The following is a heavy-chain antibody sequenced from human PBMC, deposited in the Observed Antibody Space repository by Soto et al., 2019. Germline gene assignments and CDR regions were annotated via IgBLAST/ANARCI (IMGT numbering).Heavy chain of an antibody. Sequence: GGSLRLSCAASGFTFSSYGMHWVRQAPGKGREWVAVISYDGSNKYYADSVKGRFTISRDNSKNTLYLQMNSLRAEDTAVYYCAKDGAPFPYYDFWSGYYRYYCGMDVWGQGTTVTVSS. D-gene: IGHD3-3*01. CDR2: ISYDGSNK. V-gene: IGHV3-30*18. J-gene: IGHJ6*02. CDR3: AKDGAPFPYYDFWSGYYRYYCGMDV. CDR1: GFTFSSYG.